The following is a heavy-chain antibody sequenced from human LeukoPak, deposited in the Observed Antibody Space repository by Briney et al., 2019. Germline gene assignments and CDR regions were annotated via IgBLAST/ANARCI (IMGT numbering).Heavy chain of an antibody. D-gene: IGHD4-17*01. J-gene: IGHJ4*02. CDR2: IYYSGSS. CDR3: ARVFDDFGDYVSFDY. Sequence: SETLSLTCTVSGGSISFYYWTWIRQPPGKGLEWIGYIYYSGSSNYSPSLKSRVTLSVDKSKNQFSLKLSSVTAADTAVYYCARVFDDFGDYVSFDYWGQGTLVTVSS. V-gene: IGHV4-59*12. CDR1: GGSISFYY.